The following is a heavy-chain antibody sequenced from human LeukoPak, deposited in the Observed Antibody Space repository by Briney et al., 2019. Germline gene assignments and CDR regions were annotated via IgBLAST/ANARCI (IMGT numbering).Heavy chain of an antibody. Sequence: SETLSLTCTVTGGSISSYYWSWIRQPPGKGLEWIGYIYYSGSTNYNPSLKTRVTISVDTSKNQFSLKLSSVTAADTAVYYCARHSGSRTKYYYFDYWGQGTLVTVSS. J-gene: IGHJ4*02. CDR3: ARHSGSRTKYYYFDY. CDR2: IYYSGST. CDR1: GGSISSYY. D-gene: IGHD6-19*01. V-gene: IGHV4-59*01.